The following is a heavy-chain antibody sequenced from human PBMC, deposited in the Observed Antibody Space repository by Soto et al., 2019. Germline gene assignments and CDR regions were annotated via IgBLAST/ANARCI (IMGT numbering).Heavy chain of an antibody. Sequence: ESGPTLVNPTQTLTLTCTFSGFSLNTRAVGVGWIRQPPGKALEWLALINWNDDKRYSPSLKDRLTITKDTSKNHVVLTMTDIDPVDTATYYCAHRHDLGGFDIWGQGTTVTVS. D-gene: IGHD2-15*01. CDR1: GFSLNTRAVG. CDR3: AHRHDLGGFDI. CDR2: INWNDDK. V-gene: IGHV2-5*01. J-gene: IGHJ3*02.